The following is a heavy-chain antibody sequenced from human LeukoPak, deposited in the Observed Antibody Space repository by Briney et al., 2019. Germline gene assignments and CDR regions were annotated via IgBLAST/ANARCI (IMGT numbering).Heavy chain of an antibody. CDR2: IYYSGNT. CDR3: ARHPIAAAGMGAFDI. V-gene: IGHV4-39*01. Sequence: SETLSLTCTVSGGSISSTNYYWGWIRQPPGKGLEWIGSIYYSGNTYYNPSLKSRLTISLDTSKNQFSLRLSSVSAADTAVYYCARHPIAAAGMGAFDIWGQGTMVTVSS. CDR1: GGSISSTNYY. J-gene: IGHJ3*02. D-gene: IGHD6-13*01.